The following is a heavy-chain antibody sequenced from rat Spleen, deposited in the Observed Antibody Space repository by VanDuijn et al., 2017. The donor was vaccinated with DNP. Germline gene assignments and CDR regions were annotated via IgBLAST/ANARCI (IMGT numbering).Heavy chain of an antibody. CDR2: ISPSGDRT. D-gene: IGHD1-12*02. Sequence: EVQLVESGGGLVQPGRSLKLSCAASGFTLSNYGMHWIRQAPTKGLEWVASISPSGDRTYYRDSVKGRFTISRDNTRRTLYLQMDSLRSEDTATYYCTTDRVYRDGDTHLFDYWGQGVMVTVSS. CDR1: GFTLSNYG. V-gene: IGHV5-19*01. CDR3: TTDRVYRDGDTHLFDY. J-gene: IGHJ2*01.